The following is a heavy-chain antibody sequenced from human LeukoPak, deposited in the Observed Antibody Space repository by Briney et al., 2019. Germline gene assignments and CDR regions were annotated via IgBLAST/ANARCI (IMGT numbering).Heavy chain of an antibody. CDR3: ASRPRGYSSGYLYYFDY. CDR2: IYYTGST. Sequence: PSETLSLTCTVSGGAISTYYWSWIRQTPGMGLEWIGYIYYTGSTNYNPSLKSRVTISVDASKNQFSLKPSSVTAADTAVYYCASRPRGYSSGYLYYFDYWGQGTLVTVSS. CDR1: GGAISTYY. D-gene: IGHD3-22*01. J-gene: IGHJ4*02. V-gene: IGHV4-59*08.